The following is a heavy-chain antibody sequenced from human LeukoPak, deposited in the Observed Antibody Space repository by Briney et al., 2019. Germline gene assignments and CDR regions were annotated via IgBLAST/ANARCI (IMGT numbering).Heavy chain of an antibody. CDR1: GFTFSSYS. Sequence: PGGSLRLSCAASGFTFSSYSMNWFRQAPAKGLEWVSYISSSTSTIYYADSVKGRFTISRDNAKNSLYLQMNSLRAEDTAVYYCARDLVSVGYWGQGTLVTVSS. J-gene: IGHJ4*02. CDR2: ISSSTSTI. CDR3: ARDLVSVGY. V-gene: IGHV3-48*01. D-gene: IGHD3-10*01.